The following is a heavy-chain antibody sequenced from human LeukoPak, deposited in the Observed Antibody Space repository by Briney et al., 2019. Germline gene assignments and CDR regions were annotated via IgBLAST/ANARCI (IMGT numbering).Heavy chain of an antibody. J-gene: IGHJ3*02. Sequence: ASVTVSCKASGYTFTGYYMHWVRQAPGQGLEWMGWINPNSGGTNYAQKFQGRVTMTRDTSISTAYMELSRLRSDDTAVYYCARVLYYYDSSGPGAFDIWGQGTMVTVSS. CDR1: GYTFTGYY. V-gene: IGHV1-2*02. CDR2: INPNSGGT. D-gene: IGHD3-22*01. CDR3: ARVLYYYDSSGPGAFDI.